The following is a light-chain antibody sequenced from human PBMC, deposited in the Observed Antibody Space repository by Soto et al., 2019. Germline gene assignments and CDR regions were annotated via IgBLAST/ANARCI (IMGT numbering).Light chain of an antibody. CDR2: GVS. CDR1: QSLTSSY. V-gene: IGKV3-20*01. CDR3: QHYGYSLWT. J-gene: IGKJ1*01. Sequence: EIVLTQAPGTLSLSPGETATLSCRASQSLTSSYLAWYQQRTGQAPSILIYGVSSRATGIPARFSGSGSGTDLNLTITRLEPEDFAVYYCQHYGYSLWTCGQGTKVDI.